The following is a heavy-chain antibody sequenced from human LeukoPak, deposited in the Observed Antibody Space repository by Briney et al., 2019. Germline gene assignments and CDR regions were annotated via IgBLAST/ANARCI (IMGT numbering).Heavy chain of an antibody. CDR3: ARVKGGSSSTYYYYMDV. CDR2: IYYSGST. V-gene: IGHV4-59*01. J-gene: IGHJ6*03. CDR1: GGSISSYY. D-gene: IGHD6-6*01. Sequence: SETLSLTCTVSGGSISSYYWSWIRQPPGKGLEWIGYIYYSGSTNYNPSLKSRVTISVDTSKNQFSLKLSSVTAADTAVYYYARVKGGSSSTYYYYMDVWGKGTTVTVSS.